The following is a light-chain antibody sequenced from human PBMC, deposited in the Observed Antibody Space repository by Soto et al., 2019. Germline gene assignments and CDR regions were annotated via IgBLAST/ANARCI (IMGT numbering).Light chain of an antibody. CDR1: QSVSSSY. Sequence: EIELTQSPGTLSLSPGERATLSCRASQSVSSSYVAWYQQKPGQAPRLLIYGASSRATGIPDRFSGSGSGTDFTLTISRLEPEDFAVYYCQQYGRTFGQGTKVDIK. CDR2: GAS. V-gene: IGKV3-20*01. CDR3: QQYGRT. J-gene: IGKJ1*01.